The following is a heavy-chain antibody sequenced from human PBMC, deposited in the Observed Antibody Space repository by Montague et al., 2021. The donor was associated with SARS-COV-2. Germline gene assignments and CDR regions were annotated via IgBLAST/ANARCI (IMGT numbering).Heavy chain of an antibody. CDR3: ARQAAGSYFYYGVDV. D-gene: IGHD6-13*01. J-gene: IGHJ6*02. V-gene: IGHV4-59*12. Sequence: SETLSLTCTVSGDSINPYYWNWIRQPPGKGLEWLGSIFYTGSTNYNPSLKSRVTISLDTSKNQFFLKVTSVTAADTAVYYCARQAAGSYFYYGVDVWGQGTTVTVSS. CDR1: GDSINPYY. CDR2: IFYTGST.